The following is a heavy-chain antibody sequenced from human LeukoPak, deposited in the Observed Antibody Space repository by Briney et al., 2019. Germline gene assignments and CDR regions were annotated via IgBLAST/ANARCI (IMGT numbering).Heavy chain of an antibody. Sequence: GGSLRLSCAASGFTFSSYSMNWVRQAPGKGLEWVSYISSSSSTIYYADSVKGRFTISRDNAKNSLYLQMNSLRAEDTAVYYCARDQLTWTSYYFDYWGQGTLVTVSS. D-gene: IGHD1-1*01. V-gene: IGHV3-48*01. J-gene: IGHJ4*02. CDR3: ARDQLTWTSYYFDY. CDR1: GFTFSSYS. CDR2: ISSSSSTI.